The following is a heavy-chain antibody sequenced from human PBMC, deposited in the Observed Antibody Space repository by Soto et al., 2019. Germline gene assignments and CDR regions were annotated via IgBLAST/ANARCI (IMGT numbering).Heavy chain of an antibody. CDR2: SYDRGTT. CDR3: ARRNYGEEGYFFDF. V-gene: IGHV4-59*08. CDR1: GGSITGYY. Sequence: QVQLRESGPGLVRPSETLSLTCTVSGGSITGYYWSWIRQPPGKGLEWIGYSYDRGTTTYNAALKSRVTISADTSKNQFSLNLRSVTAADTAVYYCARRNYGEEGYFFDFWGQGLLVTVSS. J-gene: IGHJ4*02. D-gene: IGHD4-17*01.